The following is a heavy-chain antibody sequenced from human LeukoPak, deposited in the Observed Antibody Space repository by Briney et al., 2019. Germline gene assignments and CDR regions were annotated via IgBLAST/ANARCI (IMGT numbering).Heavy chain of an antibody. CDR2: IYYSGST. V-gene: IGHV4-59*08. Sequence: PSESLSLTCTGSGGSISNYYWSWIRQPPGKGLEWIGYIYYSGSTNYNPSLKSRVTISVDTSKNQFSLKLSSVTAADTAVYYCARHVWLQPFDYWGQGTLVTVSS. CDR1: GGSISNYY. J-gene: IGHJ4*02. D-gene: IGHD3-9*01. CDR3: ARHVWLQPFDY.